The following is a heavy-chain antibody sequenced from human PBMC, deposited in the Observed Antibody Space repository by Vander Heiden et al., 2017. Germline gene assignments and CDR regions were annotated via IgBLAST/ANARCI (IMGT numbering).Heavy chain of an antibody. J-gene: IGHJ4*02. V-gene: IGHV3-23*01. Sequence: EVQLLESGGGWVQPGGSLRLSCGASGSTVRGYAMTWVRQAPGKGLEWVSGISGSGGSTYYADSVKGRFTISRDNLKNTLYLQMDSLRADDTAAYYCAKDIGTGTTFFDYWGQGTLVTVSS. CDR3: AKDIGTGTTFFDY. CDR2: ISGSGGST. D-gene: IGHD1-7*01. CDR1: GSTVRGYA.